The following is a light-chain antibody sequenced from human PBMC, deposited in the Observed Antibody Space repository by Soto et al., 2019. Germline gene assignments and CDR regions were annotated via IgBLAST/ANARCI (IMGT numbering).Light chain of an antibody. CDR3: QQYYSIPLT. CDR2: GAS. J-gene: IGKJ4*01. CDR1: QSVLYSSSNKNY. Sequence: DIVMTQSPDSLAVSLCERATINCKSSQSVLYSSSNKNYLTWYQQKPGQPPKLLIYGASTRESGVPDRFSGSGSGTDFTLTISSLQAEDVAVYYCQQYYSIPLTFGGGTKVDIK. V-gene: IGKV4-1*01.